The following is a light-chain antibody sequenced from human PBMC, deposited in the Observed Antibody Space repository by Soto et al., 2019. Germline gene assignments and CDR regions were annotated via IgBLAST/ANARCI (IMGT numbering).Light chain of an antibody. V-gene: IGLV2-23*01. CDR2: EDN. J-gene: IGLJ3*02. Sequence: QSVLTQPASVSGSPGQSITISCTGTSSDVGSYNLVSWYQQHPSKAPKLMIYEDNKRPSGVSNRFSGSKSGNTASLTISGLQAEDEAHYYCCSYAPISTVVFGGGTKVTVL. CDR1: SSDVGSYNL. CDR3: CSYAPISTVV.